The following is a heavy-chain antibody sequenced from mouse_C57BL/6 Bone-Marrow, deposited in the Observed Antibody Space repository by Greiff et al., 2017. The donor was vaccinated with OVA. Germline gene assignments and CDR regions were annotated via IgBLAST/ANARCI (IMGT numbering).Heavy chain of an antibody. D-gene: IGHD1-1*01. CDR1: GYTFTSYW. CDR2: IDPSDSYT. V-gene: IGHV1-69*01. Sequence: VQLQQPGAELVMPGASVKLSCKASGYTFTSYWMHWVKQRPGQGLEWIGEIDPSDSYTNYNQKFKGKSTLTVDKSSSTAYMQLSSLTSEDSAVYYCARYPSYYYGSSFYAMDYWGQGTSVTVSS. J-gene: IGHJ4*01. CDR3: ARYPSYYYGSSFYAMDY.